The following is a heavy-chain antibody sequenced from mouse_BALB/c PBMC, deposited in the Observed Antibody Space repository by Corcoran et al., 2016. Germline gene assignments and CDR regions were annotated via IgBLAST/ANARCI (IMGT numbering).Heavy chain of an antibody. CDR3: ARWGITTYYY. CDR1: GYTFTDYN. J-gene: IGHJ2*01. CDR2: INPRSRGT. V-gene: IGHV1-18*01. Sequence: EVLLQQSGPVLVKPGASVKITCKTSGYTFTDYNLDWVKQSHGKSLAWIGDINPRSRGTIYNQTFKGRATLTVDKSSSTAYMELRSLTSEDTAVYYCARWGITTYYYGGQGTTVTVSS. D-gene: IGHD1-1*01.